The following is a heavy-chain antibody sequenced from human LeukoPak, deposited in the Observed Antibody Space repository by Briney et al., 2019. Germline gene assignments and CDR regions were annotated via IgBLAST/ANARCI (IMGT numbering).Heavy chain of an antibody. Sequence: GGSLRLSCAASGFIFSDYYMTWIRQSPGKGLEWLSYISGSGSDTNYADSVKGRFTTSRDNAKNSLYLQMNSLRAEDTAVYYCARVGSIAAAGTPDYWGQGTLVTVSS. V-gene: IGHV3-11*06. CDR2: ISGSGSDT. CDR3: ARVGSIAAAGTPDY. J-gene: IGHJ4*02. CDR1: GFIFSDYY. D-gene: IGHD6-13*01.